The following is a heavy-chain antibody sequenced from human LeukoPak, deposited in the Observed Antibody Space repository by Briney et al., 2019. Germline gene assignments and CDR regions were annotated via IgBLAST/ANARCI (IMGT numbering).Heavy chain of an antibody. CDR2: IIPIFGTA. Sequence: SVKVSCKASGGTFSSYAISWVRQAPGQGLEWMGGIIPIFGTANDAQKCQGRVTITADESTSTAYMELSSLRSEDTAVYYCARGGYSGYDDGFGFDYWGQGTLVTVSS. CDR3: ARGGYSGYDDGFGFDY. J-gene: IGHJ4*02. CDR1: GGTFSSYA. D-gene: IGHD5-12*01. V-gene: IGHV1-69*13.